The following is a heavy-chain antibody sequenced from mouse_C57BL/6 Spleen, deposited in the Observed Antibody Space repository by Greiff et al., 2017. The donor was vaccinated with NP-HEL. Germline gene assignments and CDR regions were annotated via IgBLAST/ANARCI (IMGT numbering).Heavy chain of an antibody. CDR2: ISYDGSN. CDR3: AREGDGRFDY. V-gene: IGHV3-6*01. J-gene: IGHJ2*01. Sequence: DVQLQESGPGLVKPSQSLSLTCSVTGYSITSGYYWNWIRQFPGNKLEWMGYISYDGSNNYNPSLKNRISITRDTSKNQFFLKLNSVTTEDTATYYCAREGDGRFDYWGQGTTLTVSS. CDR1: GYSITSGYY.